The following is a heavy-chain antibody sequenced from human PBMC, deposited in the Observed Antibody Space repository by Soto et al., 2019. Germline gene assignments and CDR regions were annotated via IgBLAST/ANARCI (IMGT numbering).Heavy chain of an antibody. V-gene: IGHV3-33*01. CDR2: IWYDGSNK. J-gene: IGHJ1*01. CDR3: ASEAGYGDPPEYCQH. CDR1: GFTFISYG. D-gene: IGHD4-17*01. Sequence: QVQLVEPGGGVVQPGRSLRLSCAASGFTFISYGMHWVRPAPGKGLEWVAVIWYDGSNKYYADSVKGRFTISRDNSKNTLYLQMNSLRAEDTAVYYCASEAGYGDPPEYCQHWGQGTLVTVSS.